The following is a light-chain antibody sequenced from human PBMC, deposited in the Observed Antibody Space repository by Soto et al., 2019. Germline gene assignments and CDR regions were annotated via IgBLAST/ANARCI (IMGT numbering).Light chain of an antibody. CDR3: QQYGSSRFT. Sequence: EIVLTQSPGTLSLSPGERATLSCRASQSVSSSYLAWYQQKPGQAPRLLIYGASSRATGIPDRFSGSGSGTDFTLTSSRLEPEDFAVYYCQQYGSSRFTFGPGTNVDIK. CDR2: GAS. V-gene: IGKV3-20*01. J-gene: IGKJ3*01. CDR1: QSVSSSY.